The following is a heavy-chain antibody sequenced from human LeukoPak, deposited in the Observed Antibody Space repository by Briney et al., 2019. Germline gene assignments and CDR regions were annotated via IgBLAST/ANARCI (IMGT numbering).Heavy chain of an antibody. CDR2: ISAYNGNT. CDR3: ARDDHSYSSGWYELGKSCFDY. D-gene: IGHD6-13*01. CDR1: GYTFTSYG. Sequence: ASVKVSCKASGYTFTSYGISWVRQAPGQGLEWMGWISAYNGNTNYAQKLQGRVTMTTDTSTSTAYMELRSLRSDDTAVYYCARDDHSYSSGWYELGKSCFDYWGQGTLVTVSS. V-gene: IGHV1-18*01. J-gene: IGHJ4*02.